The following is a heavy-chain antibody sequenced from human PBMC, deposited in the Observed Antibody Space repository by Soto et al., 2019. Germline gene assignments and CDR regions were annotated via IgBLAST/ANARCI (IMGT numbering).Heavy chain of an antibody. Sequence: QVQLVQSGAEVKKPGASVRLSCKASGYTFTTYAISWVRQAPGQGLEWMGWLRTYDGNTDYAPNLRGRVTMTTDTSTNTAYMELRSLRSDDTAVYYCARDRLHTSSSITFDYWGQGALVTVPS. V-gene: IGHV1-18*01. J-gene: IGHJ4*02. CDR3: ARDRLHTSSSITFDY. CDR1: GYTFTTYA. D-gene: IGHD6-6*01. CDR2: LRTYDGNT.